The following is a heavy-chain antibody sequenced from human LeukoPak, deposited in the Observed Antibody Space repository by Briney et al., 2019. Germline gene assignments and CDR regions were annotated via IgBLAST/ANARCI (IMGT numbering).Heavy chain of an antibody. D-gene: IGHD3-10*01. J-gene: IGHJ4*02. V-gene: IGHV4-59*01. CDR1: GGSISSYY. CDR2: IYYSGST. CDR3: ASTAKSGSDY. Sequence: SETLSLTCTVSGGSISSYYWSWIRQPPGKGLEWIGYIYYSGSTNYNPSLKSRVTISVDTSKNQFSLKLGSVTAADTAVYYCASTAKSGSDYWGQGTLVTVSS.